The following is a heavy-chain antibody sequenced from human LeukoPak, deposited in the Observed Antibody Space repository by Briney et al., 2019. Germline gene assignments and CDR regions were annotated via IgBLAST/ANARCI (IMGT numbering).Heavy chain of an antibody. J-gene: IGHJ5*02. CDR2: IWYDGSNK. D-gene: IGHD6-13*01. CDR3: ARDRGQLWNWFDP. CDR1: GFTFSSYG. Sequence: GGSLRLSCAASGFTFSSYGMHWVRQAPGKGLEWVAVIWYDGSNKYYADSVKGRFTISRDNSKNTLYLQMNSLRAEDTAVYYCARDRGQLWNWFDPWGQGTLVTVSS. V-gene: IGHV3-33*01.